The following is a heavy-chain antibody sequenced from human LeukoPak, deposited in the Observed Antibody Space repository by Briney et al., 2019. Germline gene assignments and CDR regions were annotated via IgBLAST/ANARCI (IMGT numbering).Heavy chain of an antibody. J-gene: IGHJ6*03. V-gene: IGHV1-2*02. D-gene: IGHD2-2*01. CDR2: INPNSGGT. Sequence: ASVKVSCKASGNTFTGYYMHWVRQAPGQGLEWMGWINPNSGGTNYAQKFQGRVTMTRDTSISTAYMELSRLRSEDTAVYYCATGSVVVPAAMHANYYYYYYMDVWGKGTTVTVSS. CDR1: GNTFTGYY. CDR3: ATGSVVVPAAMHANYYYYYYMDV.